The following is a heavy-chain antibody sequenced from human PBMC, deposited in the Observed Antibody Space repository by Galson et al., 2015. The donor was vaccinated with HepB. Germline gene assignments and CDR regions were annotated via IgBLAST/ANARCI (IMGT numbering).Heavy chain of an antibody. CDR3: ARVSTDYYDSSGYYYVAEYFQH. Sequence: SVKVSRKASGYTFTGYYMHWVRQAPGQGLEWMGWINPNSGGTNYAQKFQGRVTMTRDTSISTAYMELSRLRSDDTAVYYCARVSTDYYDSSGYYYVAEYFQHWGQGTLVTVSS. J-gene: IGHJ1*01. CDR1: GYTFTGYY. V-gene: IGHV1-2*02. CDR2: INPNSGGT. D-gene: IGHD3-22*01.